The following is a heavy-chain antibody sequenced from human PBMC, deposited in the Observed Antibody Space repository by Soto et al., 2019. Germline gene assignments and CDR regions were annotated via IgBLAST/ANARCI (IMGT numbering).Heavy chain of an antibody. CDR1: GFTFSSYG. D-gene: IGHD2-2*01. V-gene: IGHV3-33*08. CDR3: ARGYIVVVPAAMGAFDI. J-gene: IGHJ3*02. Sequence: GGSLRLSCAASGFTFSSYGMHWVRQAPGKGLEWVAVIWYDGSNKYYADSVKGRFTISRDNSKNTLYLQMNSLRAEDTAVYYCARGYIVVVPAAMGAFDIWGQGTMVTVSS. CDR2: IWYDGSNK.